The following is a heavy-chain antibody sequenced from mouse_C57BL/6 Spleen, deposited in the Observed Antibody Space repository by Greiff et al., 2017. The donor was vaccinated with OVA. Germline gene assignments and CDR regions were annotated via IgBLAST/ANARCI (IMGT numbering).Heavy chain of an antibody. J-gene: IGHJ2*01. CDR1: GFNIKNTY. CDR2: IDPANGNT. Sequence: VHVKQSVAELVRPGASVKLSCTASGFNIKNTYMHWVKQRPEQGLEWIGRIDPANGNTKYAPKFQGKATITADTSSNTAYLQLSSLTSEDTAIYYCASPQLGPYYFDYWGQGTTLTVSS. V-gene: IGHV14-3*01. D-gene: IGHD4-1*02. CDR3: ASPQLGPYYFDY.